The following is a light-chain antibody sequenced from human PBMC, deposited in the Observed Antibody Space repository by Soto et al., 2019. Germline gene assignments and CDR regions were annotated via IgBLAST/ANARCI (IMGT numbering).Light chain of an antibody. CDR1: QDIGRR. V-gene: IGKV1-12*01. CDR3: LQVYRFPRT. Sequence: DIQMTQSPSSVAAAIGDRVTITCRASQDIGRRLAWFQQKPGKAPKYLIQAASSLQGGVPSTFSGSGSGTDFTLTINTLHPEDFATYYCLQVYRFPRTFGQGTKVEIK. J-gene: IGKJ1*01. CDR2: AAS.